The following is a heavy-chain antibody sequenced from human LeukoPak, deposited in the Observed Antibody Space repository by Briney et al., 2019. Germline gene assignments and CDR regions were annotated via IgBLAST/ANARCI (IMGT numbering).Heavy chain of an antibody. V-gene: IGHV3-23*01. CDR3: AKGYCSGGNCYQYFDY. Sequence: GRSLRLSCAASGFTFSSISMSWASHAPGKGLEWVSAIHYSGDATYYVDSVKGRFTISRDNSKNTLYLQMNSLRAGDTAIYYCAKGYCSGGNCYQYFDYWGQGTLVTVAS. CDR1: GFTFSSIS. D-gene: IGHD2-15*01. CDR2: IHYSGDAT. J-gene: IGHJ4*02.